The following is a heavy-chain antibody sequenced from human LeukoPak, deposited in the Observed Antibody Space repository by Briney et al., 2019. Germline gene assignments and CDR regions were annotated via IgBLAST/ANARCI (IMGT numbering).Heavy chain of an antibody. D-gene: IGHD5-18*01. Sequence: GASVKVSCKASGGTFSSYAISWVRQAPGQGLEWMGGIIPIFGTANYAQKFQGRVTITADKSTSTAYMELSSLRSEDTAVYYCAREWLQNDAFDIWGQGTMVTVSS. CDR3: AREWLQNDAFDI. CDR1: GGTFSSYA. CDR2: IIPIFGTA. J-gene: IGHJ3*02. V-gene: IGHV1-69*06.